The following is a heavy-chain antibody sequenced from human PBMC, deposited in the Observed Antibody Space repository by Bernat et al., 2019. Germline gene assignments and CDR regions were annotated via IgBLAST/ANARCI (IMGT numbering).Heavy chain of an antibody. CDR3: ARPGSIAAADYFDY. Sequence: QVQLQESGPGLVKPSETLSLTCAVSGYSISSGYYWGWIRQPPGKGLEWIGSIYYSGSTYYNPSLKSRVTISVDTSKNQFSLKLSSVTAADTAVYYCARPGSIAAADYFDYWGQGTLVTVSS. CDR1: GYSISSGYY. D-gene: IGHD6-13*01. CDR2: IYYSGST. J-gene: IGHJ4*02. V-gene: IGHV4-38-2*01.